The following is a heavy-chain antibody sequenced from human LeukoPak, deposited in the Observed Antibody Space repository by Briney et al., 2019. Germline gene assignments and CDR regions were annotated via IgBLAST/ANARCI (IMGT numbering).Heavy chain of an antibody. CDR3: ARQSSTFDY. CDR1: GSTFTSYW. J-gene: IGHJ4*02. Sequence: GESLKISCEASGSTFTSYWIGWVRQMPGKGLEWMGIIYPGDSDIRYSPSFQGQVTISADKSISTAYLQWSSLKASDTAMYFWARQSSTFDYWGQGTLVTVSS. CDR2: IYPGDSDI. D-gene: IGHD2-2*01. V-gene: IGHV5-51*01.